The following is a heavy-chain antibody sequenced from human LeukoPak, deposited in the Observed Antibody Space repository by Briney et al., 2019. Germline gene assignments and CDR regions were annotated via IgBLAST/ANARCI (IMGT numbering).Heavy chain of an antibody. D-gene: IGHD2-2*01. V-gene: IGHV4-61*02. CDR1: GGSISSGSYY. CDR3: AGYIVVVPAAMMNAFDI. Sequence: PSQTLSLTCTVSGGSISSGSYYWSWIRQPAGKGLEWIGRIYTSGSTNYNPSLKSRVTISVDTSKNQFSLKLSSVTAADTAVYYCAGYIVVVPAAMMNAFDIWGQGTMVTVSS. J-gene: IGHJ3*02. CDR2: IYTSGST.